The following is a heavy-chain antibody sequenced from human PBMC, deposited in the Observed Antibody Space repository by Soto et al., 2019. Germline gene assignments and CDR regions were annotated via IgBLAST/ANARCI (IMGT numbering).Heavy chain of an antibody. CDR1: GGSFSGYY. CDR3: ARVRSHHDYVWGSYRSERDY. J-gene: IGHJ4*02. V-gene: IGHV4-34*01. CDR2: INHSGST. Sequence: PSETLSLTCAVYGGSFSGYYWSWIRQPTGKGLEWIGEINHSGSTNYNPSLKSRVTISVDTSKNQCSLKLSSVTAADTAVYYCARVRSHHDYVWGSYRSERDYWGQGTLVTVSS. D-gene: IGHD3-16*02.